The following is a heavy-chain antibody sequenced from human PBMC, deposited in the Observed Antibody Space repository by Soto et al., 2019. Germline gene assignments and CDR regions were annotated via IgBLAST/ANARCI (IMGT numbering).Heavy chain of an antibody. D-gene: IGHD6-13*01. CDR2: FDPEDGET. Sequence: GASVKVSCKVSGYTLTELSMHWVRQAPGKGLEWMGGFDPEDGETIYAQKFQGRVTMTEDTSTDTAYMELSSLRSEDTAVYYCATGVVSIAAAGDAFDIWGQGTMVTVSS. V-gene: IGHV1-24*01. CDR1: GYTLTELS. CDR3: ATGVVSIAAAGDAFDI. J-gene: IGHJ3*02.